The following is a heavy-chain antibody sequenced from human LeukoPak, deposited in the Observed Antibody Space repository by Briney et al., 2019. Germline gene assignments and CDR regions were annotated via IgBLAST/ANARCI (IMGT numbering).Heavy chain of an antibody. CDR1: GYSFTSYW. J-gene: IGHJ5*02. CDR3: ARSSPSDYDFWSGYFNNWSDP. V-gene: IGHV5-51*01. D-gene: IGHD3-3*01. Sequence: GESLEISCQGSGYSFTSYWIGWVRQMPGKGLEWMGIIYPGDSDTRYSPSFQGQVTISADKSISTAYLQWSSLKASDTAMYYCARSSPSDYDFWSGYFNNWSDPWGQGTLVTVSS. CDR2: IYPGDSDT.